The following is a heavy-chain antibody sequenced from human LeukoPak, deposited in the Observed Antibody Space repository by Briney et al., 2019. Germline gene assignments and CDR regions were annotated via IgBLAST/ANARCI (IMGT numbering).Heavy chain of an antibody. V-gene: IGHV4-61*01. D-gene: IGHD4-11*01. Sequence: SETLSLTCTVSGYSISSGYYWSWIRQPPGKGLEWIGYIYYSGSTNYNPSLKSRVTISVDTSKNQFSLKLSSVTAADTAVYYCARTTVITPIIWFDPWGQGTLVTVSS. CDR2: IYYSGST. CDR3: ARTTVITPIIWFDP. CDR1: GYSISSGYY. J-gene: IGHJ5*02.